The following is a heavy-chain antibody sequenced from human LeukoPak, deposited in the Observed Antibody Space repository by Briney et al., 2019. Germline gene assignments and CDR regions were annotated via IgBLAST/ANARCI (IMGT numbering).Heavy chain of an antibody. CDR1: GFTFSSYS. Sequence: GGSLRLSCAASGFTFSSYSMNGVRQAPGKGLEWVSSISSSSSYIYYADSVKGRFTISRDNAKNSLSLQMTSLRAEETAVYYCARSQDYGVWGQGTLVTVSS. CDR2: ISSSSSYI. V-gene: IGHV3-21*01. D-gene: IGHD4-17*01. CDR3: ARSQDYGV. J-gene: IGHJ4*02.